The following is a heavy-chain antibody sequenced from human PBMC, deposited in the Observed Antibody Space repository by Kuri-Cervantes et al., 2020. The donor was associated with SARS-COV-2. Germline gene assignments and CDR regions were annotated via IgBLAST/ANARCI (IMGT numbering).Heavy chain of an antibody. CDR2: MHLPGIA. CDR1: GDSIGSSDW. CDR3: ARNWGFGFDV. Sequence: SETLSLTCGVSGDSIGSSDWWSWIRQPSGKGLEWIGQMHLPGIANYNPSLRGRVTISGDKSQSQISLKLISLTAADTAVYYCARNWGFGFDVWGQGIMVTVSS. J-gene: IGHJ3*01. V-gene: IGHV4-4*02. D-gene: IGHD3-16*01.